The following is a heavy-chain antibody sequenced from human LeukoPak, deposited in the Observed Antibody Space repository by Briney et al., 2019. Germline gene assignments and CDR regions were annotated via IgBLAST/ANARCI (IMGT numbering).Heavy chain of an antibody. D-gene: IGHD3-3*01. CDR1: GGTFSSYA. Sequence: SVKVSCKASGGTFSSYAISWVRQAPGQGLEWIGGIIPIFGTANYAQKFQGRVTITADESTSTAYMELSSLRSEDTAVYYCARAIITIFGVVLREYYYYYMDVWGKGTTVTVSS. V-gene: IGHV1-69*01. CDR3: ARAIITIFGVVLREYYYYYMDV. J-gene: IGHJ6*03. CDR2: IIPIFGTA.